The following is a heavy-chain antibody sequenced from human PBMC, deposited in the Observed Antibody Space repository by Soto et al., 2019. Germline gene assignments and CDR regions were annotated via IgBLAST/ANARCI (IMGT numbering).Heavy chain of an antibody. J-gene: IGHJ4*02. CDR2: IYWNGIE. Sequence: QITLKESGPTLVKPTQTLTLTCTFSGFSLSSSGVAVGWIRQPPVKALEWLALIYWNGIERYSPSLKSTLTIPKDNSKNQVVLTMTNMDPMDTATYFCAHGDPLARHYWCQGPLVTVSP. CDR3: AHGDPLARHY. D-gene: IGHD3-10*01. V-gene: IGHV2-5*01. CDR1: GFSLSSSGVA.